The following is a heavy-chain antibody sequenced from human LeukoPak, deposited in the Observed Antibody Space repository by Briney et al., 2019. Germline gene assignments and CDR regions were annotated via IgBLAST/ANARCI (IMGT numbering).Heavy chain of an antibody. J-gene: IGHJ4*02. Sequence: TGGSLRLSCAASGFTFSSYGMHWVRQAPGKGLEWVAFIRYDGSNKYYADSVKGRFTISRDNSKNTLYLQMNSLRAEDTAVHYCAKTHTGYCSGGSCYSLDYWGQGTLVTVSS. CDR3: AKTHTGYCSGGSCYSLDY. V-gene: IGHV3-30*02. CDR1: GFTFSSYG. CDR2: IRYDGSNK. D-gene: IGHD2-15*01.